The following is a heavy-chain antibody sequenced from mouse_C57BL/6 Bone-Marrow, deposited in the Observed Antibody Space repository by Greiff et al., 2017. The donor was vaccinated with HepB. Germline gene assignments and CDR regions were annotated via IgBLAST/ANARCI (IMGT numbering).Heavy chain of an antibody. V-gene: IGHV2-2*01. CDR2: IWSGGST. J-gene: IGHJ3*01. CDR1: GFSLTSYG. D-gene: IGHD2-3*01. Sequence: QVQLQQSGPGLVQPSQTLSITCTVSGFSLTSYGVHWVRQSPGKGLEWLGVIWSGGSTDYNAAFISRLSISKDNSKSQVFFKMNSLQADDTAIYYCARGYDGYYAFVAYWGQGTLVTVSA. CDR3: ARGYDGYYAFVAY.